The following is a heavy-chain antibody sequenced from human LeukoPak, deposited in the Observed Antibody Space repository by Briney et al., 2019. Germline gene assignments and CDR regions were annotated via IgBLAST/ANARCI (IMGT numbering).Heavy chain of an antibody. CDR1: GYTFTSYG. Sequence: ASVKVSCKASGYTFTSYGISWVRQAPGQGLEWMGWISAYNGNTNYAQKLQGRVTMTTDTSTSTAYTELRSLRSDDTAVYYCARDSGYSSGWSETDFDYWGQGTLVTVSS. CDR3: ARDSGYSSGWSETDFDY. J-gene: IGHJ4*02. V-gene: IGHV1-18*01. CDR2: ISAYNGNT. D-gene: IGHD6-19*01.